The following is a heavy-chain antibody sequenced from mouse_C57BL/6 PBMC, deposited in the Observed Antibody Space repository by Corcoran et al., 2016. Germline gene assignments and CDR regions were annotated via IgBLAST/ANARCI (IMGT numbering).Heavy chain of an antibody. V-gene: IGHV1-26*01. Sequence: EVQLQQSGPELVKPVASVKISCKASGYTFTDYYMNWVKQSHGKSLEWMGDINPNNGGTSYNQKFKGKATLTVDKSSSTAYMELRSLTSEDSAVYYCARDYYSNPFDYWGQGTTLTVSS. CDR3: ARDYYSNPFDY. J-gene: IGHJ2*01. CDR2: INPNNGGT. CDR1: GYTFTDYY. D-gene: IGHD2-5*01.